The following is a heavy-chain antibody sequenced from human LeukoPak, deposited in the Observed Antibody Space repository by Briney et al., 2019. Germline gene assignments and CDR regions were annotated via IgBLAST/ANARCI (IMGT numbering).Heavy chain of an antibody. CDR1: GGTFSSYA. CDR2: IIPIFGTA. J-gene: IGHJ4*02. CDR3: ATPPPYDSSGYYSL. D-gene: IGHD3-22*01. Sequence: GSSVKVSCKASGGTFSSYAISWVRQAPGQGLEWMGGIIPIFGTANYAQKFQGRVTITTDESTSTAYMELSSLRSEDTAVYYCATPPPYDSSGYYSLWGQGTLVTVSS. V-gene: IGHV1-69*05.